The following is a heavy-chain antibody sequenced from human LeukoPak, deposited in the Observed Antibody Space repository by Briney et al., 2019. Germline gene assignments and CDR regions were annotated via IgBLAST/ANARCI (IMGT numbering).Heavy chain of an antibody. CDR3: ARGRRGSSTSSEGCRYFDF. Sequence: PSETLSLTCAVYGVSFSGYYWSWIRQPPGKGLEWIGEINHSGSTNYNPSLKSRVTTSGDTSMNQVSLKLSSVTAADTAVYYGARGRRGSSTSSEGCRYFDFGGQGTLVMVSA. CDR1: GVSFSGYY. D-gene: IGHD2-2*01. V-gene: IGHV4-34*01. CDR2: INHSGST. J-gene: IGHJ4*02.